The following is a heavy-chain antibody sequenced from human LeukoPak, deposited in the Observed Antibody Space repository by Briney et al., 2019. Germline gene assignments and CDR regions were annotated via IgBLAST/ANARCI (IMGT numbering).Heavy chain of an antibody. CDR1: GFTFSTYW. V-gene: IGHV3-74*03. D-gene: IGHD3-3*01. J-gene: IGHJ5*02. CDR3: ASAQFSVFGVVS. Sequence: GGSLRLSCAASGFTFSTYWIHWVRQGPGKSLVRVSRISTDGSITTYADSVRGRFTISRDNAKNTLYLQMKSLTAEDTAIYFCASAQFSVFGVVSWGQGTLVTVSS. CDR2: ISTDGSIT.